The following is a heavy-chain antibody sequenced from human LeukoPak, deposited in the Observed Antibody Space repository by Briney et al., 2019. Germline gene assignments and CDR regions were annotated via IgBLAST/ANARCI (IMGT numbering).Heavy chain of an antibody. CDR1: RYTFTGFY. Sequence: GASVKVSCKASRYTFTGFYIHWVRQAPGQGLKWMGWINPNTGDTNYAQTFQGRVSMTRDPSITTAYMELSRLRSDDTAIYYCARDPLLTGYYWPYYFDYWGQGTLVTVSS. J-gene: IGHJ4*02. CDR3: ARDPLLTGYYWPYYFDY. CDR2: INPNTGDT. D-gene: IGHD3-9*01. V-gene: IGHV1-2*02.